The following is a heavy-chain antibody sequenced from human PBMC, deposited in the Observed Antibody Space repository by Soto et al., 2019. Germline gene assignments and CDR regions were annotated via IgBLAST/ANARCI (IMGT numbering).Heavy chain of an antibody. V-gene: IGHV3-30-3*01. CDR3: ARWEQPRFDY. CDR2: ISSDGNHK. CDR1: GFTVSAYT. D-gene: IGHD1-26*01. J-gene: IGHJ4*02. Sequence: QVQLVESGGGVVQPGRSLRLSCAASGFTVSAYTMHWVRQAPGKGLEWVAVISSDGNHKYYTDSVKGRFTISRDTSTNPLYLQMNSLRAEDTAVYYCARWEQPRFDYWGQGTLVTVSS.